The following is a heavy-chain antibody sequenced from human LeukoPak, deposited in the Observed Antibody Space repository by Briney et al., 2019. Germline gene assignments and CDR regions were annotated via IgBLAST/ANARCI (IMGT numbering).Heavy chain of an antibody. CDR2: IYHSGST. CDR3: AREGFSGSYPYFDY. CDR1: GYSISSGYY. J-gene: IGHJ4*02. Sequence: KASETLSLTCTVSGYSISSGYYWGWIRQPPGKGLEWIGSIYHSGSTYYNSSLKSRVTISVDTSKNQFSLKLSSVTAADTAVYYCAREGFSGSYPYFDYWGQGTLVTVSS. V-gene: IGHV4-38-2*02. D-gene: IGHD1-26*01.